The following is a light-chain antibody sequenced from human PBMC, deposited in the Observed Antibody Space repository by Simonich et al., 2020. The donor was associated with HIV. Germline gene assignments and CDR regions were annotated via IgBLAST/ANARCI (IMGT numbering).Light chain of an antibody. J-gene: IGLJ3*02. V-gene: IGLV3-10*01. CDR1: ALPKKH. Sequence: SYELTQPPSVSVSPGQTARITCSGDALPKKHAYWYQQKSGQAPVLVIYEDNKRPSGIPERFTGSRSGTMATLTISGAQVEDEADYYCYSTDSSGTLWVFGGGTKLTVL. CDR2: EDN. CDR3: YSTDSSGTLWV.